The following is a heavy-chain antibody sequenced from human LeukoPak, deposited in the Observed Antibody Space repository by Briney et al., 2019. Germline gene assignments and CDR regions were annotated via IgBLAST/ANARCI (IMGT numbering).Heavy chain of an antibody. D-gene: IGHD3-9*01. Sequence: GGSLRLSCAASGFTFSNYGMHWVRQAPGKGLEWVAIISYDGGDKYYADSGKGRFTISRDNSKNTLFLQMNSLRPEDTAVYYCAKDAGITIFYGNYYGMDVWGKGTTVTVSS. CDR2: ISYDGGDK. V-gene: IGHV3-30*18. CDR3: AKDAGITIFYGNYYGMDV. J-gene: IGHJ6*04. CDR1: GFTFSNYG.